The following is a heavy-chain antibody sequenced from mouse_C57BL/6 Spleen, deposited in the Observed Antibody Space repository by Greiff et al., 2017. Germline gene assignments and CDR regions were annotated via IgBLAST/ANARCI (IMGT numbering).Heavy chain of an antibody. J-gene: IGHJ2*01. Sequence: VQLQQPGAELVKPGASVKLSCKASGYTFTSYWMPWVKQRPGQGLEWIGMIHPNSGSTNYNEKFKSKATLTVDKSSITTYMQLSSLTSEDSAVYYCERSEKRYFDYWGQGTTLTVSA. CDR1: GYTFTSYW. V-gene: IGHV1-64*01. CDR2: IHPNSGST. CDR3: ERSEKRYFDY.